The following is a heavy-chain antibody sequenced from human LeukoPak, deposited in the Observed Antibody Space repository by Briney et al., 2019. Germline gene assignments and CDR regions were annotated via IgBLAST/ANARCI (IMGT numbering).Heavy chain of an antibody. Sequence: PGGSLRLSCAASGFTFSNYNMNWVRQAPGKAMEWVSSITSSGTYIFYADSVKGRFTISRDNAKNSLYLQMDSLGPEDTAVYYCARDPYSGNYGNDYYYYMDVWGKGTTVTVSS. CDR2: ITSSGTYI. D-gene: IGHD1-26*01. J-gene: IGHJ6*03. CDR3: ARDPYSGNYGNDYYYYMDV. V-gene: IGHV3-21*01. CDR1: GFTFSNYN.